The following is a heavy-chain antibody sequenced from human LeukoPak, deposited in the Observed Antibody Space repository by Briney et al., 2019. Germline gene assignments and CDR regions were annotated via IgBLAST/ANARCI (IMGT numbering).Heavy chain of an antibody. CDR3: AKDLTTLFLASDV. D-gene: IGHD4-11*01. Sequence: GGSLRLSCVASGFTFSAYGMQWVRQAPGKGLEWVAVISNDGDNRYYSNSVKGRFTISRDSSKNTLYLQMNSLRPEDTAVYSCAKDLTTLFLASDVWGLGTMVTVSS. CDR1: GFTFSAYG. J-gene: IGHJ3*01. V-gene: IGHV3-30*18. CDR2: ISNDGDNR.